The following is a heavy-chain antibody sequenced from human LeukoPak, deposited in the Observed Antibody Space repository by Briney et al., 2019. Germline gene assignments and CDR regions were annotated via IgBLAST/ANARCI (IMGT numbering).Heavy chain of an antibody. V-gene: IGHV4-38-2*02. D-gene: IGHD3-10*01. CDR2: IYHSGST. CDR1: GYSISSGYY. CDR3: ARVRITMVRGVIANWFDP. Sequence: SETLSLTCTVSGYSISSGYYWGWIRPPPGKGLEWIGSIYHSGSTYYNPSLKSRVTISVDTSKNQFSLKLSSVTAADTAVYYCARVRITMVRGVIANWFDPWGQGTLVTVSS. J-gene: IGHJ5*02.